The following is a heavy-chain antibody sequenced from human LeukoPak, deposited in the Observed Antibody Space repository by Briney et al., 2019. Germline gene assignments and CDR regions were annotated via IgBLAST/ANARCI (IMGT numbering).Heavy chain of an antibody. CDR1: GGSISSSSYY. CDR2: IYYSGST. CDR3: GASSGWGAFDV. D-gene: IGHD6-25*01. V-gene: IGHV4-39*07. Sequence: SETLSLTCTVSGGSISSSSYYWGWIRQPPGKGLEWIGSIYYSGSTYYNPSLKSRVTVSVDTSKNQFSLKLSSVTAADTAVYYCGASSGWGAFDVWGRGTMVTVSS. J-gene: IGHJ3*01.